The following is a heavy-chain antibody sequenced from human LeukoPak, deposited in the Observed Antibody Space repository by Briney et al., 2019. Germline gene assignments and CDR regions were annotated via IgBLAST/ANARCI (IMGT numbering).Heavy chain of an antibody. J-gene: IGHJ4*02. V-gene: IGHV4-34*01. Sequence: PSETLSLTCAVYGGSFSGYYWSWIRQPPGKGLEWIGEINHSGSTNYNPSLKSRVTISVDTSKNQFSLKLSSVTAADTAVYYCARGGYSYGRGIYYFDYWGQGTLVTVSS. CDR2: INHSGST. CDR1: GGSFSGYY. D-gene: IGHD5-18*01. CDR3: ARGGYSYGRGIYYFDY.